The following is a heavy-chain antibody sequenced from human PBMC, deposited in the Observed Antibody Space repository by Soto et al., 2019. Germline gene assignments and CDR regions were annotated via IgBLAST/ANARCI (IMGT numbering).Heavy chain of an antibody. CDR3: ARRGSGSYYDY. CDR2: ISGSGDST. Sequence: EVQLLESGGGLVQPGGSLRLSCAASGFTFSSYAMRWVRQAPVKGLEWVSAISGSGDSTYYADSVKGRFTISRDKSKNTLYLQMNSLRAEDTAVYYGARRGSGSYYDYWGQGTLVTVSS. J-gene: IGHJ4*02. D-gene: IGHD1-26*01. V-gene: IGHV3-23*01. CDR1: GFTFSSYA.